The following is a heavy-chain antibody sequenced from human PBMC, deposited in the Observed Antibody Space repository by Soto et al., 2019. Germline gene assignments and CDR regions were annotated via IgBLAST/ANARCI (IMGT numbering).Heavy chain of an antibody. D-gene: IGHD3-9*01. CDR3: ARASGELRYFDWPYLQPTYYFDY. CDR2: INHSGST. V-gene: IGHV4-34*01. CDR1: GGSFSGYY. Sequence: PSETLSLTCAVYGGSFSGYYWSWIRQPPGKGLEWIGEINHSGSTNYNPSLKSRVTISVDTSKNQFSLKLSSVTAADTAVYYCARASGELRYFDWPYLQPTYYFDYWGQGTLVTVSS. J-gene: IGHJ4*02.